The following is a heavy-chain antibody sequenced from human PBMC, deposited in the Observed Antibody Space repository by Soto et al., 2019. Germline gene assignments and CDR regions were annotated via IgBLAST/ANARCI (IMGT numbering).Heavy chain of an antibody. CDR1: GFNVMSYW. Sequence: LRLSCAVSGFNVMSYWMSWVRQAPGKGLEWVASVKEDGSELYYLHSVRGRFSISRDSAGNALHLTMNYLSAEDTGVYFCARDIGFDYVNWGQGIPVTVS. D-gene: IGHD3-16*01. V-gene: IGHV3-7*01. J-gene: IGHJ4*02. CDR3: ARDIGFDYVN. CDR2: VKEDGSEL.